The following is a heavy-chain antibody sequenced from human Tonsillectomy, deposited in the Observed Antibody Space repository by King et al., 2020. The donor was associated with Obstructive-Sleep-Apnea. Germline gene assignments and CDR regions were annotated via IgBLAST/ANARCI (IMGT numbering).Heavy chain of an antibody. D-gene: IGHD6-13*01. Sequence: VQLQESGPGLVKPSQTLSLTCIVSGGSISSSGYYWSWIRQHPGKGLEWIGYIYYSGSTYYNPSLKSRVTVSLDTSKNHCSLKLNSVTAADTAMYYCARGAYSSSQPFDYWGQGTLVTVSS. CDR2: IYYSGST. V-gene: IGHV4-31*03. J-gene: IGHJ4*02. CDR1: GGSISSSGYY. CDR3: ARGAYSSSQPFDY.